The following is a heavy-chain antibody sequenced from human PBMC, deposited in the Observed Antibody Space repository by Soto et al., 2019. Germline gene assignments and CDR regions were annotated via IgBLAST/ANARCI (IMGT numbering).Heavy chain of an antibody. CDR2: ASGSGGYT. CDR1: GFTFSSYG. V-gene: IGHV3-23*01. D-gene: IGHD3-3*01. J-gene: IGHJ3*01. Sequence: EVQLLESGGGLAQPGGSLRLSCAASGFTFSSYGMNWVRQAPGKGLEWVSTASGSGGYTYYADSVKGRFTISRDNSKNTLYLQMDSLRAEDTAVYYCAKMEFDFWNGQVFDVWGQGTMVTVSS. CDR3: AKMEFDFWNGQVFDV.